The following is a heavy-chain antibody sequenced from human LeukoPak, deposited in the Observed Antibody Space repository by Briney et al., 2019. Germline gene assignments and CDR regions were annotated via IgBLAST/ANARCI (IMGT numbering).Heavy chain of an antibody. V-gene: IGHV1-69*05. D-gene: IGHD5-18*01. J-gene: IGHJ5*02. Sequence: SVKVSCKASGVTFSSYAISWVRQAPGQGLEWMGGIIPIFGTANYAQKFQGRVTITTDESTSTAYMELSSLRSEDTAVYYCARGSRSYGSLRGFDPWGQGTLVTVSS. CDR2: IIPIFGTA. CDR3: ARGSRSYGSLRGFDP. CDR1: GVTFSSYA.